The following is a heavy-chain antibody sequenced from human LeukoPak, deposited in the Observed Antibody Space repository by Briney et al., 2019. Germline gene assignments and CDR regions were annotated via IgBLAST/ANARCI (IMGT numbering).Heavy chain of an antibody. CDR1: GFTFSSYA. Sequence: GGSLRLSCAASGFTFSSYAMHWVRQAPGKGLEWVAVISYDGSNKYYADSVKGRFTISRDNSKNTLYLQMNSLRAEDTDVYYCASSRNSFTIFRGGMDVWGQGTTVTVSS. J-gene: IGHJ6*02. CDR3: ASSRNSFTIFRGGMDV. D-gene: IGHD3-9*01. CDR2: ISYDGSNK. V-gene: IGHV3-30-3*02.